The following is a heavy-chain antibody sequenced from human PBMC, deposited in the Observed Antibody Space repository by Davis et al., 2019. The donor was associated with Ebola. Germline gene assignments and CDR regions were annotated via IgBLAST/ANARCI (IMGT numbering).Heavy chain of an antibody. CDR2: IYSGGTT. J-gene: IGHJ6*02. CDR3: AREGYYERYGMDV. Sequence: GESLKISCAASGFNVRTNYMSWVRQAPGKGLEWVSVIYSGGTTYYADSVKGRFTISRDNSKNTLFLQMNSLRAEDTAVYYCAREGYYERYGMDVWGQGTTVTVSS. V-gene: IGHV3-53*01. D-gene: IGHD3-22*01. CDR1: GFNVRTNY.